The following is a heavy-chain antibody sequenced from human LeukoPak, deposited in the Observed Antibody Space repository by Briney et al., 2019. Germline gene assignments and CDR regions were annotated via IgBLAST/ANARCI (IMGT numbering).Heavy chain of an antibody. D-gene: IGHD3-10*01. Sequence: GGSLRLSCAASGFTFSKFGMHWVRQAPGKGLEWVTFIRYDGSTKYYTDSVKGRFTISRDNYKNTLYLQMNSLRAEDTAMYYCARDPGDYYGSGSDWGQGTLVTVSS. CDR2: IRYDGSTK. CDR3: ARDPGDYYGSGSD. V-gene: IGHV3-30*02. CDR1: GFTFSKFG. J-gene: IGHJ4*02.